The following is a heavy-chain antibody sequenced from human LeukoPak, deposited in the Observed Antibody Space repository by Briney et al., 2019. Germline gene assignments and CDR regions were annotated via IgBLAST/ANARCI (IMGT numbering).Heavy chain of an antibody. D-gene: IGHD6-19*01. J-gene: IGHJ1*01. CDR1: GYTFTGYY. Sequence: ASVKVSCKASGYTFTGYYIHWLRQPPGQGLAWMGWINPNSGGTKYAQKFQGRITMTRDTSISTDYMELSRLRSDDTAVYYCARPAPEYSSGWYVRYFQHWGQGTLVTVSS. CDR2: INPNSGGT. V-gene: IGHV1-2*02. CDR3: ARPAPEYSSGWYVRYFQH.